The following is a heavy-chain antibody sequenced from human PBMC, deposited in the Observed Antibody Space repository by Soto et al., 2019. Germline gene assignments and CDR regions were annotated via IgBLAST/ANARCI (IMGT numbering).Heavy chain of an antibody. Sequence: EVPLLESGGGLVQPGGSLRLSCAASGFTFSSYAMNWVRQAPGKGLEWVSVISGSGGSTYYADSVKGRFTISRDNSKNTLYLQINSLRAEDTAVYYCARRSSGWYFDYWGQGTLVTVSS. D-gene: IGHD6-19*01. V-gene: IGHV3-23*01. CDR1: GFTFSSYA. J-gene: IGHJ4*02. CDR2: ISGSGGST. CDR3: ARRSSGWYFDY.